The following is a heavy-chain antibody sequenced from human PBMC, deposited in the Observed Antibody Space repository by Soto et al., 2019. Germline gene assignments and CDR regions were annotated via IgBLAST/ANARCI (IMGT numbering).Heavy chain of an antibody. CDR3: ARVRPLEYCSGGSCYSGTFDY. Sequence: ASVKVSCKASGYTFTGYYMHWVRQAPGQGLEWMGWINPNSGGTNYAQKFQGWVTMTRDTSISTAYMELSRLGSDDTAVYYCARVRPLEYCSGGSCYSGTFDYWGQGTLVTVSS. CDR1: GYTFTGYY. D-gene: IGHD2-15*01. V-gene: IGHV1-2*04. J-gene: IGHJ4*02. CDR2: INPNSGGT.